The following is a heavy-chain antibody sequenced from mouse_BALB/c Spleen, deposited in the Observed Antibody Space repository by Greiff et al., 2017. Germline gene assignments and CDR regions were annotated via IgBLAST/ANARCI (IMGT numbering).Heavy chain of an antibody. CDR1: GFTFSSYA. CDR2: ISSGGSYT. V-gene: IGHV5-9-4*01. Sequence: EVQLVESGGGLVKPGGSLKLSCAASGFTFSSYAMSWVRQSPEKRLEWVAEISSGGSYTYYPDTVTGRFTISRDNAKNTLYLQMSSLRSEDTAMYYCARASLDDWGQGTTLTVSS. J-gene: IGHJ2*01. D-gene: IGHD6-1*01. CDR3: ARASLDD.